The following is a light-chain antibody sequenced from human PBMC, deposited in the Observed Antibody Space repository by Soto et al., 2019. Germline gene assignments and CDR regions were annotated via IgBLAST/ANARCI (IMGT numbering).Light chain of an antibody. J-gene: IGKJ1*01. Sequence: EIVLTQSPGTLSLSPGERATLSCRAIQSVSSSYLAWHQQKPGQAPRLLIYGESSRATGIPDRFSGSGSGTDFTLTISRLEPEDFAVYYCQQYGSSPPTFGQGTKVEIK. V-gene: IGKV3-20*01. CDR3: QQYGSSPPT. CDR2: GES. CDR1: QSVSSSY.